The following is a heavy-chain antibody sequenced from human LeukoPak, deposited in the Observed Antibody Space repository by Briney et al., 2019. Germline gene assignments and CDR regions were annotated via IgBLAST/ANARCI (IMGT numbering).Heavy chain of an antibody. CDR2: ISGSGGST. J-gene: IGHJ4*02. V-gene: IGHV3-23*01. Sequence: GGSLRLSCAASGFTFSSYAMTWVRQAPGKGLEWVSAISGSGGSTYYADSVKGRFTISRDNSKNTLYLQMNSLRAEDTAVYYCVYMRVATIRFDYWGQGTLVTVSS. D-gene: IGHD5-12*01. CDR1: GFTFSSYA. CDR3: VYMRVATIRFDY.